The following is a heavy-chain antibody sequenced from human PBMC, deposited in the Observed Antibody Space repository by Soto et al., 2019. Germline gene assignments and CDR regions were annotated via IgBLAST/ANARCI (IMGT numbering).Heavy chain of an antibody. CDR3: ARDPVTTVTIVFDY. CDR1: GFTFSSYA. V-gene: IGHV3-30-3*01. CDR2: ISYDGSNK. D-gene: IGHD4-4*01. J-gene: IGHJ4*02. Sequence: GGSLRLSCAASGFTFSSYAMHWVRQAPGKGLEWVAVISYDGSNKYYADSVKGRFTISRDNSRNTLYLQMNSLRAEDTAVYYCARDPVTTVTIVFDYWGQGTLVTVSS.